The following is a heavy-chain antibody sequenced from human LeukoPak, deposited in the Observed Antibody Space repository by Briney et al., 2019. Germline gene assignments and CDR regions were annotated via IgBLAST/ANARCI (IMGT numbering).Heavy chain of an antibody. J-gene: IGHJ4*02. D-gene: IGHD3-22*01. V-gene: IGHV1-18*01. CDR2: ISAYNGNT. Sequence: GASVKVSCKASGGTFSSYGISWVRQAPGQGLEWMGWISAYNGNTNYAQKLQGRVTMTTDTSTSTAYMELRSLRSDDTAVYYCAREVGGYYYDSSGYFYYFDYWGQGTLVTVSS. CDR1: GGTFSSYG. CDR3: AREVGGYYYDSSGYFYYFDY.